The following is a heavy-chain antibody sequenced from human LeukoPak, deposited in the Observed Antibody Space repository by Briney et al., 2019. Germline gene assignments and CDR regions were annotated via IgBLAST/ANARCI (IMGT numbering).Heavy chain of an antibody. J-gene: IGHJ6*02. D-gene: IGHD6-13*01. CDR3: ARPIAAAGTSLSVYYYYGMDV. CDR1: GYTFTSYY. Sequence: ASVKVSCKASGYTFTSYYMHWVRQAPGQGLEWMGIINPSGGSTSYAQKFQGRVTITADESTSTAYMELSSLRSEDTAVYYCARPIAAAGTSLSVYYYYGMDVWGQGTTVTVSS. CDR2: INPSGGST. V-gene: IGHV1-46*01.